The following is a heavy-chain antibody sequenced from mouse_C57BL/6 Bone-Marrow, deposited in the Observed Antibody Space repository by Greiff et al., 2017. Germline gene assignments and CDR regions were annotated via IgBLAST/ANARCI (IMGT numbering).Heavy chain of an antibody. J-gene: IGHJ1*03. V-gene: IGHV2-2*01. CDR1: GFSLTSYG. Sequence: VQLQQSGPGLVQPSQSLSITCPVSGFSLTSYGVHWVRQSPGKGLEWLGVIWSGGSTDYNAAFISRLSISKDNSKSQVFFKMNSLQADDTAIYYCARKWGNQGGWYFDVWGTADTVTVST. CDR2: IWSGGST. CDR3: ARKWGNQGGWYFDV.